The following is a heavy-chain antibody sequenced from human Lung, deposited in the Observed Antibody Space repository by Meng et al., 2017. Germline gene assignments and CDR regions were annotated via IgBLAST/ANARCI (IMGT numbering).Heavy chain of an antibody. J-gene: IGHJ5*01. CDR2: TYYRSKWYN. CDR3: ARSQQWLEA. D-gene: IGHD6-19*01. CDR1: GDSFLSNSAA. Sequence: QGHRQQSGPGMVKPSQPLSPTCAISGDSFLSNSAAWNWIRQSASVGLEWLGMTYYRSKWYNGYAVSVRSRITIHPDTFKNHFSLQLNSVTREDTAVYSCARSQQWLEAWGHGTLVTVSS. V-gene: IGHV6-1*01.